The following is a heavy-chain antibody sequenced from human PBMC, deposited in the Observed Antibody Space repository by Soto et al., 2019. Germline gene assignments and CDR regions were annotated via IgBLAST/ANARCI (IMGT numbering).Heavy chain of an antibody. D-gene: IGHD6-6*01. CDR1: GFTFSSYA. CDR2: ISGSGGST. J-gene: IGHJ4*02. Sequence: GGSLRLSCAASGFTFSSYAMSWVRQAPGKGLEWVSAISGSGGSTYYADSVKGRFTISRDNSKNTLYLQMNSLRAEDTAVYYCAKDLVGYLDSSSHYFDYWGQGTLVTVSS. V-gene: IGHV3-23*01. CDR3: AKDLVGYLDSSSHYFDY.